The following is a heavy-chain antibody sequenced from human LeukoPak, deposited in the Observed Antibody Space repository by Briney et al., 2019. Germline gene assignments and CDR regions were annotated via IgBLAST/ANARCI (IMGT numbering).Heavy chain of an antibody. D-gene: IGHD2-8*01. CDR2: FSGSGGTT. Sequence: GSLRLSCAASGFTFSSYAMNWVRQAPGRGLEWVSGFSGSGGTTYYADSVKGRFTISRDNSKNTLYLQMNSLRAEDTAVYYCANGNRCTSPNCLGYYYFYMDVWGKGTTVTVSS. V-gene: IGHV3-23*01. CDR1: GFTFSSYA. J-gene: IGHJ6*03. CDR3: ANGNRCTSPNCLGYYYFYMDV.